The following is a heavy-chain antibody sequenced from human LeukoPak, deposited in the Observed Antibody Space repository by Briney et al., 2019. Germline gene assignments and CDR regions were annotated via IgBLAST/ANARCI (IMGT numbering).Heavy chain of an antibody. CDR1: GGSISSYY. CDR2: IYTSGST. CDR3: ARDSHPDYYYYYMDV. Sequence: PSETLSLTCTVSGGSISSYYWSWIRQPAGKGLEWIGRIYTSGSTNYNPSLKSRVTISVDTSKNQFSLKLSSVTAADTAVYYCARDSHPDYYYYYMDVWGKGTTVTISS. J-gene: IGHJ6*03. V-gene: IGHV4-4*07.